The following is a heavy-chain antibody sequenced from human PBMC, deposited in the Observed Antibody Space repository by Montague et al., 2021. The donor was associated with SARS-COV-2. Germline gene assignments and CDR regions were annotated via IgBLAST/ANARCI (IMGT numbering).Heavy chain of an antibody. CDR1: GGSISSYY. V-gene: IGHV4-59*01. D-gene: IGHD3-10*01. CDR3: SCVRGGYYYGLGVFAHFDY. CDR2: SYYCGST. Sequence: SETLSLTCTVSGGSISSYYWCWIRQPPGKGLEWIGNSYYCGSTNSNPSLKSRVTISVDTSKNQFSLKLNSVTAADTAVDDCSCVRGGYYYGLGVFAHFDYWGQGTLVTVSS. J-gene: IGHJ4*02.